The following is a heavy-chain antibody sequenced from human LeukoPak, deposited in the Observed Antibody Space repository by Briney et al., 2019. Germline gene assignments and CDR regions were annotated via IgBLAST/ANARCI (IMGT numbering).Heavy chain of an antibody. J-gene: IGHJ4*02. V-gene: IGHV3-74*01. D-gene: IGHD3-22*01. CDR2: INGDGRST. CDR1: GFTFSSYW. CDR3: ARGFDYYDSTGSGY. Sequence: GGSLRLSCAASGFTFSSYWMHWVRHAPGKGLVWASRINGDGRSTTYADSAKGRFTISRDNAKNTLYLQMNSLRVEDTAVYYCARGFDYYDSTGSGYWGQGTLVTVSS.